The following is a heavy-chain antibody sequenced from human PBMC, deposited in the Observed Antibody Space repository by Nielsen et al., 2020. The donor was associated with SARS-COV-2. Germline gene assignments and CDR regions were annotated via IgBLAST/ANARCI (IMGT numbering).Heavy chain of an antibody. J-gene: IGHJ4*02. CDR1: GFTFSSYG. D-gene: IGHD6-19*01. CDR3: ARDQVGAVAGTRYYFDH. V-gene: IGHV3-33*01. CDR2: IWYDGSNK. Sequence: GGSLRLSCAASGFTFSSYGMHWVRQAPGKGLEWVAVIWYDGSNKYYADSVKGRFTISRDNSKNTLYLQMNSLRAEGTAVYYCARDQVGAVAGTRYYFDHWGQGTLVTVSS.